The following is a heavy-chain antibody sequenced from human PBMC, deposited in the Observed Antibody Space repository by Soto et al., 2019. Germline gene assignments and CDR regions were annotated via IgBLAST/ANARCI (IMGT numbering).Heavy chain of an antibody. Sequence: SETLSLTCTFSGGSISIGGYYWSWIRQHPGKGLEWIGYIYYSGSTYYNPSLKSRVTISVDTSKNQFSLKLSSVTAADTAVYYCARVDVVVVPAAILDYYYMDVWGKGTTVT. V-gene: IGHV4-31*03. J-gene: IGHJ6*03. CDR2: IYYSGST. CDR1: GGSISIGGYY. CDR3: ARVDVVVVPAAILDYYYMDV. D-gene: IGHD2-2*02.